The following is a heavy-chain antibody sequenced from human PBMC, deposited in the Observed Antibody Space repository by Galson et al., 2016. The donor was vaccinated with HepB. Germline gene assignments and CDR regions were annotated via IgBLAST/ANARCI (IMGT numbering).Heavy chain of an antibody. J-gene: IGHJ4*02. V-gene: IGHV3-7*01. CDR1: GFTFSSYG. D-gene: IGHD1-7*01. CDR2: IKYDGTEQ. CDR3: ARRNSLDD. Sequence: SLRLSCAASGFTFSSYGMHWVRQAPGKGLEWVANIKYDGTEQNYADSVKGRFTISRDNAKNSVDLQMFRLRADDTAVYYCARRNSLDDWGQGALVTVSS.